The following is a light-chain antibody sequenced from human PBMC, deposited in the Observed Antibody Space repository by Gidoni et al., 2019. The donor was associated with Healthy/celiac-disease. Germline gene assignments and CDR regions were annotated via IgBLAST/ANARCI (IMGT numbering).Light chain of an antibody. J-gene: IGLJ2*01. V-gene: IGLV2-8*01. CDR2: EVS. CDR3: SSYAGSNNVV. Sequence: QYALTQPPSASGSPGQSVTISCTGTSSEVGGYNYVSWYQQHPGKAPKLLIYEVSKRPSGVPDRFSGSKSGNTASLTVSGLQAEDEADYYCSSYAGSNNVVFGGGTKLTVL. CDR1: SSEVGGYNY.